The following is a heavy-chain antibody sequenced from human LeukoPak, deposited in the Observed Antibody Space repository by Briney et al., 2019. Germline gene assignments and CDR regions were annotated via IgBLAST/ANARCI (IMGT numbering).Heavy chain of an antibody. CDR3: ARGPRGLDY. CDR2: INHSGST. CDR1: GGSFSGYY. V-gene: IGHV4-34*01. Sequence: SETLSLTCAVYGGSFSGYYWSWIRQPPGKGLEWIGEINHSGSTNYNPSLKSRVTMSVDTSKNQFSLKLSSVTAADTAVYYCARGPRGLDYWGQGTLVTVSS. D-gene: IGHD3-10*01. J-gene: IGHJ4*02.